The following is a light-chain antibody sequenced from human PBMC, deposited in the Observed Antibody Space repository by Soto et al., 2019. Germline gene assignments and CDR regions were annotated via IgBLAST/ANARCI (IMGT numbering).Light chain of an antibody. V-gene: IGKV3-15*01. CDR2: GAS. J-gene: IGKJ2*01. Sequence: EIVLTQSPGTLSLSPGDRATLSCRASQSIRTSYLAWFQQKPGQAPRLLIYGASTRATGIPARFSGSGSGTEFTLTISSLQSEDFATYYCQQYNNRPPETFGQGTKLE. CDR1: QSIRTSY. CDR3: QQYNNRPPET.